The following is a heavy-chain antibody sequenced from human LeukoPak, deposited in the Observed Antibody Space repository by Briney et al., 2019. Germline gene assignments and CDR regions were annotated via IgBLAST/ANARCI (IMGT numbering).Heavy chain of an antibody. J-gene: IGHJ4*02. Sequence: ASVKVSCKASGYTFTSYGISWVRQAPGQGLEWMGWISAYNGNTNYAQKLQGRVTMTTDTSTSTAYMELRSLRSDDTAVYYCARDVAQRITMVRGVSEPLDYWGQGTLVTVSS. D-gene: IGHD3-10*01. V-gene: IGHV1-18*01. CDR3: ARDVAQRITMVRGVSEPLDY. CDR1: GYTFTSYG. CDR2: ISAYNGNT.